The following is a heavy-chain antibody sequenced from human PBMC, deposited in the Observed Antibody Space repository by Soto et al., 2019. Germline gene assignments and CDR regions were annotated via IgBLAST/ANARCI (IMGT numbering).Heavy chain of an antibody. D-gene: IGHD3-22*01. Sequence: GGSLRLSCAASGFTFISYGMHWVRQAPGKGLEWVAVIWYDGSNKYYADSVKGRFTISRDNSKNTLYLQMNSLRAEDTAVYYCARDLGIYYDSSGPCDYWGQGTLVTVSS. CDR3: ARDLGIYYDSSGPCDY. V-gene: IGHV3-33*01. CDR2: IWYDGSNK. J-gene: IGHJ4*02. CDR1: GFTFISYG.